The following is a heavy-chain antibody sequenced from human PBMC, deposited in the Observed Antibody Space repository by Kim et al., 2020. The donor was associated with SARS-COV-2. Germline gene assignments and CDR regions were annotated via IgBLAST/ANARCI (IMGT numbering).Heavy chain of an antibody. V-gene: IGHV1-69*13. Sequence: SVKVSCKASGGTFSSYAISWVRQAPGQGLEWMGGIIPIFGTANYAQKFQGRVTITADESTSTAYMELSSLRSEDTAVYYCARAYDFWSGYLTPSNAFDIWGQGSMVTVSS. J-gene: IGHJ3*02. CDR2: IIPIFGTA. CDR3: ARAYDFWSGYLTPSNAFDI. D-gene: IGHD3-3*01. CDR1: GGTFSSYA.